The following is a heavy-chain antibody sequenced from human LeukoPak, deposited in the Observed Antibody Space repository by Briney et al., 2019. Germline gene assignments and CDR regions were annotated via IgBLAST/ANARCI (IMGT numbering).Heavy chain of an antibody. V-gene: IGHV3-7*01. Sequence: PGGSLRLSCAASGFTFSSYWMSWVRQAPGKGLEWVANIKQDGSEKYYVDSVKGRFTISRDNAKNSLYLQMNSLRAEDTAVYYWARAKCSGDGCYSVHCYFYMDVWGTGTTVTVSS. CDR1: GFTFSSYW. CDR3: ARAKCSGDGCYSVHCYFYMDV. J-gene: IGHJ6*03. D-gene: IGHD2-15*01. CDR2: IKQDGSEK.